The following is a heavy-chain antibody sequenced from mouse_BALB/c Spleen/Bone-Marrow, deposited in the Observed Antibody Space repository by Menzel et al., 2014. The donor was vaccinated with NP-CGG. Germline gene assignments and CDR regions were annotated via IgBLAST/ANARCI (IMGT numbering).Heavy chain of an antibody. Sequence: QVQLQQSGSVLVRPGASVKLSCKASGYTFTGSWVHWAKQRPGQGLEWIGEIHPNTDNTNYDEKFKGKATLTVDTSSSTAYVDLSSLTSEDSAVYYCARHHRYAYYFDYWGQGTTLTVSS. V-gene: IGHV1S130*01. CDR1: GYTFTGSW. CDR3: ARHHRYAYYFDY. J-gene: IGHJ2*01. CDR2: IHPNTDNT. D-gene: IGHD2-14*01.